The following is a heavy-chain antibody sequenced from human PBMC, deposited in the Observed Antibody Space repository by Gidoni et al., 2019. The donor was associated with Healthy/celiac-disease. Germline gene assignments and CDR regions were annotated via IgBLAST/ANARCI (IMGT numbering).Heavy chain of an antibody. CDR2: ISSSSSTI. CDR1: GLPFSSYS. Sequence: EVQLVESGGGLVQPGGSLRLSCAASGLPFSSYSMNWVRQAPGKGLEWVSYISSSSSTIYYADSVKGRFTISRDNAKNSLYLQMNSLRAEDTAVYYCARLNREDYSNYVLGYWGQGTLVTVSS. V-gene: IGHV3-48*01. CDR3: ARLNREDYSNYVLGY. J-gene: IGHJ4*02. D-gene: IGHD4-4*01.